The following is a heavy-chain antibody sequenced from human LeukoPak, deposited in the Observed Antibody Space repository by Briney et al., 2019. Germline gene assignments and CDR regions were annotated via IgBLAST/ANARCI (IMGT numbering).Heavy chain of an antibody. Sequence: WETLSLTCAVYGGSFSAYYLTWIRQPPGKGLEWFGEINHSGSTNYNPSLKSRVTISIDTSKNQFSLKLRSVTAADTAVYYCARGEYGNQRSNNWFDPWGQGTLVTVSS. CDR3: ARGEYGNQRSNNWFDP. CDR2: INHSGST. J-gene: IGHJ5*02. CDR1: GGSFSAYY. D-gene: IGHD4-11*01. V-gene: IGHV4-34*01.